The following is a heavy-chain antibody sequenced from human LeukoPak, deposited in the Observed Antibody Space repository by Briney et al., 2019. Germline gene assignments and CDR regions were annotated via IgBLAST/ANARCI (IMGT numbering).Heavy chain of an antibody. V-gene: IGHV4-34*01. J-gene: IGHJ4*02. CDR1: GGSFSGYY. Sequence: SETLSLTCAVYGGSFSGYYWSWIRQTPGKGLEWIGEINHSGSTNYNPSLKSRVTISVDTSKNQFSLKLSSVTAADTAVYYCARGRGDYVWGSYRYTYYFDYWGQGTLVTVSS. CDR3: ARGRGDYVWGSYRYTYYFDY. CDR2: INHSGST. D-gene: IGHD3-16*02.